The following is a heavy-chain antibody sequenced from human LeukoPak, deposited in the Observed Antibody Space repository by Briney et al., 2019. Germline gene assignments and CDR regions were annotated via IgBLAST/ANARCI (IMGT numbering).Heavy chain of an antibody. CDR2: ISSSSSYI. Sequence: GGPLRLSCAASGFTFSSYTMNWVRQAPGKGLEWVSSISSSSSYIYYADSVKGRFTISRDNAKNSLYLQMNSLRAEDTAVYYCARDPTSYGSGPYCFDYWGHGTLVTVSS. CDR1: GFTFSSYT. CDR3: ARDPTSYGSGPYCFDY. V-gene: IGHV3-21*01. J-gene: IGHJ4*01. D-gene: IGHD3-10*01.